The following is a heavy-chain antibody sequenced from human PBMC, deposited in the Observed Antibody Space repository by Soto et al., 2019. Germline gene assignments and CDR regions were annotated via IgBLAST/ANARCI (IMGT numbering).Heavy chain of an antibody. CDR2: INPNSGGT. Sequence: SLQVSCEASAYTFTGYYMHVVRQAPGQGLEWMGWINPNSGGTNYAQKFQGWVTMTRDTSISTAYMELSRLRSGDTAVYYCARCRSTTSRSGMDVWGQGTTVTFS. J-gene: IGHJ6*02. CDR1: AYTFTGYY. D-gene: IGHD2-2*01. V-gene: IGHV1-2*04. CDR3: ARCRSTTSRSGMDV.